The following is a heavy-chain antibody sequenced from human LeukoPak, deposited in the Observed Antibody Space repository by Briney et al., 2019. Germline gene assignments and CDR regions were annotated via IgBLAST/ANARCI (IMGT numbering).Heavy chain of an antibody. Sequence: SETLSLTCTVSGGSISSSYWSWIRQHPGKGLEWIGYIYYSGSTYYNPSLKSRVTISVDTSKNQFSLKLSSVTAADTAVYYCARGGYYYDSSGLDYWGQGTLVTVSS. CDR3: ARGGYYYDSSGLDY. J-gene: IGHJ4*02. CDR2: IYYSGST. CDR1: GGSISSSY. D-gene: IGHD3-22*01. V-gene: IGHV4-59*06.